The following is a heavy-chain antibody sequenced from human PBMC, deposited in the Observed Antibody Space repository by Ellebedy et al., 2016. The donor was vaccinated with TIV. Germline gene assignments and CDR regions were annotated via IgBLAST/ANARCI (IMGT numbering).Heavy chain of an antibody. CDR2: IEPDGSKK. CDR1: GFTFSSYW. D-gene: IGHD2/OR15-2a*01. CDR3: AKAFWAMDV. Sequence: GESLKISCAASGFTFSSYWMSWVRQAPGQGLEWVANIEPDGSKKYYVDSVKGRFTISRDNAKNSLYLQMTSLGAEDTAVYYCAKAFWAMDVWGQGTTVTVSS. V-gene: IGHV3-7*03. J-gene: IGHJ6*02.